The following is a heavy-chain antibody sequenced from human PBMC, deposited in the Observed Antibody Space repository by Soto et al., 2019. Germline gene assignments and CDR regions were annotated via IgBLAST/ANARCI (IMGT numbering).Heavy chain of an antibody. CDR1: GGTFSSYA. CDR3: ARMGFSTNWFVP. J-gene: IGHJ5*02. V-gene: IGHV1-69*06. CDR2: IIPIFGTA. Sequence: SVKVSCKASGGTFSSYAISWVRQAPGQGLEWMGGIIPIFGTANYAQKFQGRVTITADKSTSTAYMELSSLRSEDTAVYYCARMGFSTNWFVPWGQGTLLTVSS. D-gene: IGHD3-3*01.